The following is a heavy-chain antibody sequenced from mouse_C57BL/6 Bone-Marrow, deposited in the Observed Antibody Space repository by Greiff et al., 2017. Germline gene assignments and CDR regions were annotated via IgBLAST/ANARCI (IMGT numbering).Heavy chain of an antibody. J-gene: IGHJ4*01. CDR2: ISSGSSTI. V-gene: IGHV5-17*01. CDR1: GFTFSDYG. D-gene: IGHD6-1*01. CDR3: ARRQRDYYAMDY. Sequence: DVKLVESGGGLVKPGGSLKLSCAASGFTFSDYGMHWVRQAPEKGLEWVAYISSGSSTIYYADTVKGRFTISRDNAKNNLFLQMTSLRSEDTAMYYCARRQRDYYAMDYWGQGTSVTVSS.